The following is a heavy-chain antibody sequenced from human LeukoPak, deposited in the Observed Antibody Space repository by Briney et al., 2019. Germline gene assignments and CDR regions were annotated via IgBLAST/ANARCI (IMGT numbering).Heavy chain of an antibody. Sequence: SETLSLTCTVSGGSISSYYWSWIRQPPGKGLEWIGYIYYGGSTNYNPSLKSRVTISVDTSKNQFSLKLSSVTAADTAVYYCARGIVVVTAANFDYWGQGTLVTVSS. CDR1: GGSISSYY. J-gene: IGHJ4*02. CDR2: IYYGGST. CDR3: ARGIVVVTAANFDY. V-gene: IGHV4-59*01. D-gene: IGHD2-21*02.